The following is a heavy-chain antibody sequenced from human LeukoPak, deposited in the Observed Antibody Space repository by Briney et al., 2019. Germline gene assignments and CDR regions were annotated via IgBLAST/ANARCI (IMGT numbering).Heavy chain of an antibody. V-gene: IGHV1-46*01. D-gene: IGHD2-8*02. Sequence: ASVKVSCKASGYTFTSYYIHWVRQAPGQGLEWMGIINPSDGSTNYAQKFQGRVTMTEDTSTDTAYMELSSLRSEDTAVYYCATLIPLVSLWGQGTLVTVSS. J-gene: IGHJ4*02. CDR2: INPSDGST. CDR1: GYTFTSYY. CDR3: ATLIPLVSL.